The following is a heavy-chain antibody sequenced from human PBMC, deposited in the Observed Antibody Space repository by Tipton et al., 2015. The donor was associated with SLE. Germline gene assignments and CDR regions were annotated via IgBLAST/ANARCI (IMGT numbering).Heavy chain of an antibody. CDR3: ARLGEWGVGMDV. CDR2: IYYSGST. D-gene: IGHD3-16*01. V-gene: IGHV4-39*07. Sequence: TLSLTCTVSGGSISSSSYYWGWIRQPPGKGLGWIGSIYYSGSTYYNPSLKSRVTISVDTSKNRFSLKLSSVTAAVTAVYYCARLGEWGVGMDVWGQGTTVTVSS. J-gene: IGHJ6*02. CDR1: GGSISSSSYY.